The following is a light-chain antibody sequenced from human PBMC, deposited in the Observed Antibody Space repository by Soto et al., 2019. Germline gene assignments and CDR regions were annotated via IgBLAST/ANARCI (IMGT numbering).Light chain of an antibody. CDR1: SSDVGGYNY. CDR3: SSYAGSNNFV. Sequence: QSALTQPPSASGSPGQSVTISCTGTSSDVGGYNYVSWYQQHPGKAPKLMIFEVSKRPSGVPDRFSVSKSGDTASLTVSGLQAEHEADQYCSSYAGSNNFVFGTGTKVTVL. CDR2: EVS. V-gene: IGLV2-8*01. J-gene: IGLJ1*01.